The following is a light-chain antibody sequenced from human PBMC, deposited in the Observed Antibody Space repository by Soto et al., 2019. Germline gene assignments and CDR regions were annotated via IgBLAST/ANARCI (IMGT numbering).Light chain of an antibody. CDR1: SSDVGGYNY. CDR3: SSYTSSSTPYV. J-gene: IGLJ1*01. Sequence: QSALTQPASVSGSPGQSITISCTGTSSDVGGYNYVSWYQQHPGKAPKLMIYDVSNRPSGVSNRFSGSKSGNTASLTISGLQAEDEADHYCSSYTSSSTPYVFGTGTKLTVL. CDR2: DVS. V-gene: IGLV2-14*01.